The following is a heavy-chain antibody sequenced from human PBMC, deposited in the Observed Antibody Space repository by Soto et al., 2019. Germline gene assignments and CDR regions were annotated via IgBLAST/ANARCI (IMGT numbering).Heavy chain of an antibody. V-gene: IGHV3-23*01. D-gene: IGHD2-8*01. CDR1: GFTFTTYT. J-gene: IGHJ4*02. CDR2: VSGSGAGT. CDR3: AKGKCNDGVCSFDS. Sequence: EVQLLESGGGLVQPGGSLRLSCVASGFTFTTYTMNWVRQAPGKGLEWVSTVSGSGAGTHYADSVKGRFTISRDNSKNTLNLPMNSLRAEDTAVYYCAKGKCNDGVCSFDSCGQGTLVTVSA.